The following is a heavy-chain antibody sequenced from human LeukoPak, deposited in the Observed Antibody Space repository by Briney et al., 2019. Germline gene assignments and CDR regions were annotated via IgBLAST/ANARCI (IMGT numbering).Heavy chain of an antibody. D-gene: IGHD6-19*01. CDR1: GGSITSLY. Sequence: PSETLSLTCSVSGGSITSLYWSWVRQPPGKGLEYVGYVHHTGVTNYNPSLRGRVTVSMDASKNQFYLKLNSVTAADTAVYYCVRSATIAVFRYGMDVWGQGTTVTVPS. V-gene: IGHV4-59*11. J-gene: IGHJ6*02. CDR2: VHHTGVT. CDR3: VRSATIAVFRYGMDV.